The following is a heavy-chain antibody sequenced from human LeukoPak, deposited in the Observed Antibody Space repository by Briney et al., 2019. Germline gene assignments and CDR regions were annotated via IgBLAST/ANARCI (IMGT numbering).Heavy chain of an antibody. CDR1: GFTFSSYS. CDR3: ARDREWLSFHY. CDR2: ISSSSSYI. V-gene: IGHV3-21*01. Sequence: GGSLRLSCAASGFTFSSYSMNWVRQAPGKGLEWVSSISSSSSYIYYADPVKGRFTISRDNAKNSLYLQMNSLRAEDTAVYSCARDREWLSFHYWGQGTLVTVSS. J-gene: IGHJ4*02. D-gene: IGHD6-19*01.